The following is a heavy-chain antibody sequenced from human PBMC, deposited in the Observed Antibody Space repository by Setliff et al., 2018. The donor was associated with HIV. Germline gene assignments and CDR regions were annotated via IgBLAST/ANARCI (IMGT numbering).Heavy chain of an antibody. D-gene: IGHD2-21*01. Sequence: GGSLRLSCVASGLTFSEAWMSWVRQAPGKGLEWIGRIKSKHDGGTIDYAVPVKGRFTISKDDSKDTLYLQMSSLRPEDTAMYYCVPFRYSLTSWGQGTLVTVSS. CDR1: GLTFSEAW. V-gene: IGHV3-15*05. CDR3: VPFRYSLTS. J-gene: IGHJ5*02. CDR2: IKSKHDGGTI.